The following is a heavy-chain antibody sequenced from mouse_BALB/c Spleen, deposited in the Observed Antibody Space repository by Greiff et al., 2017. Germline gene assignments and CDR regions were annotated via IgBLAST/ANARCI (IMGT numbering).Heavy chain of an antibody. V-gene: IGHV2-9*02. Sequence: VKLVESGPGLVAPSQSLSITCTVSGFSLTSYGVHWVRQPPGKGLEWLGVIWAGGSTNYNSALMSRLSISKDNSKSQVFLKMNSLQTDDTAMYYCAREREGSHYAMDYWGQGTSVTVSS. CDR2: IWAGGST. CDR3: AREREGSHYAMDY. J-gene: IGHJ4*01. CDR1: GFSLTSYG.